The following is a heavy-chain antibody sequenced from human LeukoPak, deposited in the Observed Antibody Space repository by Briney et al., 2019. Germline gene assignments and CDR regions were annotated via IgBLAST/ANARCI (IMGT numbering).Heavy chain of an antibody. CDR1: GGSISSGSYY. CDR3: ARDPPGHYSYGLFDY. V-gene: IGHV4-61*02. D-gene: IGHD5-18*01. J-gene: IGHJ4*02. CDR2: IYTSGTT. Sequence: SETLSLTCTVSGGSISSGSYYWSWIRQPAGKGLEWIGRIYTSGTTNYNPSLKSRVTISVDTSKNQFSLKLSSVTAADTAVYYCARDPPGHYSYGLFDYWGQGTLVTVSS.